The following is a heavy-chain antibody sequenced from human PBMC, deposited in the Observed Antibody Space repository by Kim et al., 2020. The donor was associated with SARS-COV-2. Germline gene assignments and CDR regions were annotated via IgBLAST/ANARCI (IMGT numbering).Heavy chain of an antibody. Sequence: SETLSLTCTVSGVSISSSSYYWGWIRQPPGKGLEWIVSIYYSGSTYYNPSLKSRVTISVDTSKNQFSLKLSSVTAADTAVYYCAGHEDYYGSGGYTLDYWGEETLVTVSS. D-gene: IGHD3-10*01. CDR2: IYYSGST. V-gene: IGHV4-39*01. J-gene: IGHJ4*02. CDR1: GVSISSSSYY. CDR3: AGHEDYYGSGGYTLDY.